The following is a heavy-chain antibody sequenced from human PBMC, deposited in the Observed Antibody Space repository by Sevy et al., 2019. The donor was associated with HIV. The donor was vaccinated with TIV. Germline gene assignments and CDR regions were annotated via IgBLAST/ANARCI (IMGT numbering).Heavy chain of an antibody. Sequence: GGSLRLSCVASGLTFSIYSMNWVRQAPGKGLEWVSSISSSSSYKYYADSLKGRFTISRDNAKNSVFLQMNSLSAEDTAVYYCARESLDSTGYPFDYWGQGTLVTVSS. CDR1: GLTFSIYS. CDR2: ISSSSSYK. V-gene: IGHV3-21*01. J-gene: IGHJ4*02. CDR3: ARESLDSTGYPFDY. D-gene: IGHD3-22*01.